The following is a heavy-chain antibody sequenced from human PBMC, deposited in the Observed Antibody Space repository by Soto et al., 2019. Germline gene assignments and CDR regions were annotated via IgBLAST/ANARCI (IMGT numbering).Heavy chain of an antibody. CDR1: GGTFSSYT. V-gene: IGHV1-69*02. Sequence: QVQLVQSGAEVKKPGSSVKVSCKASGGTFSSYTISWVRQAPGQGLEWMGRIIPILGIANYAQKFQGRVSIAPDKPTSKDYMELSSLRSEDTAVYYCARACGGHGIAGAGHFDLWGRGTPVTVSS. CDR3: ARACGGHGIAGAGHFDL. CDR2: IIPILGIA. D-gene: IGHD6-19*01. J-gene: IGHJ2*01.